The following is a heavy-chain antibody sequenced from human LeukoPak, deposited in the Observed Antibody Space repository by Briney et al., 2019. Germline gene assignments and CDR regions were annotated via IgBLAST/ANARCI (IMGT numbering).Heavy chain of an antibody. CDR1: GFNFSIYG. Sequence: PGRSLRLSCAASGFNFSIYGMHWVRQAPGKGLEWVAVIRFDGSIKYYADSVKGRFTISRDNSENMLFLQMNSLTSEDTAVYYCGRWALDYWGQGTVVTVSS. J-gene: IGHJ4*02. CDR2: IRFDGSIK. CDR3: GRWALDY. V-gene: IGHV3-33*01.